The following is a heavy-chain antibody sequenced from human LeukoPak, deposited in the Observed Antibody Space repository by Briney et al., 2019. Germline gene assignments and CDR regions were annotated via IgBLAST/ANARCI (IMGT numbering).Heavy chain of an antibody. CDR3: AKDRTRQAY. V-gene: IGHV3-7*03. CDR2: IKEDGSDK. CDR1: GFTFSSYW. Sequence: GGSLRLSCAASGFTFSSYWMSWVRQTPGKGLEWVANIKEDGSDKYYVDSLKGRFTISRDNAKNSLYLQMNSLRAEDTAVYYCAKDRTRQAYWGQGTLVTVSS. J-gene: IGHJ4*02. D-gene: IGHD3-3*01.